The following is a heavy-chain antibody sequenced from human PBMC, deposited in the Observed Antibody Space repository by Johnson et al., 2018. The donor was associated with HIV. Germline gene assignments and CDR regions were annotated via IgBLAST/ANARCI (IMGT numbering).Heavy chain of an antibody. D-gene: IGHD1-1*01. Sequence: VQLVESGGGLVQPGESLRLSCAASGFTVSSNYMSWVRQAPGKGLEWVSVIYSGGSTYDADSVKGRFTISRYNSKNSLYLQMNSLIAEDTALYYCAREGTTGRNDAFDIWGQGTMVTVSS. V-gene: IGHV3-66*01. J-gene: IGHJ3*02. CDR2: IYSGGST. CDR1: GFTVSSNY. CDR3: AREGTTGRNDAFDI.